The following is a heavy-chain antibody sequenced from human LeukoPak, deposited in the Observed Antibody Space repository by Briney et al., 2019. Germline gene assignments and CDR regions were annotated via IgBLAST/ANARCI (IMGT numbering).Heavy chain of an antibody. J-gene: IGHJ3*02. V-gene: IGHV4-34*01. CDR2: INHSGST. CDR1: GGSFSGYY. CDR3: ARRARERDGDWAFDI. Sequence: PSETLSLTCAVYGGSFSGYYWSWIRQPPGKGLEWLGEINHSGSTNYNPSLKSRVTISVDTSKNQFSLKLSSVTAADTAVYYCARRARERDGDWAFDIWGQGTMVTVSS. D-gene: IGHD4-17*01.